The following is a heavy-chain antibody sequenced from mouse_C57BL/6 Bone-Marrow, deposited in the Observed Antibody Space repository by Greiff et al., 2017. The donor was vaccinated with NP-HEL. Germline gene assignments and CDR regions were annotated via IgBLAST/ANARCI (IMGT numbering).Heavy chain of an antibody. CDR3: ARITTVVYWYFDV. V-gene: IGHV5-9*01. J-gene: IGHJ1*03. D-gene: IGHD1-1*01. CDR1: GFTFSSYT. CDR2: ISGGGGNT. Sequence: EVMLVESGGGLVKPGGSLKLSCAASGFTFSSYTMSWVRQTPEKRLEWVATISGGGGNTYYPDSVKGRFTISRDNAKNTLYLQMSSLRSEDTALYYCARITTVVYWYFDVWGTGTTVTVSS.